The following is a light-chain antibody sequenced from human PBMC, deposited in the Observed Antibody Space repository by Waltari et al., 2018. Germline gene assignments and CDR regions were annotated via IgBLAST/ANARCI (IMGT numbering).Light chain of an antibody. Sequence: SFVVTQPPSLSVAPGETASLTCEGYNIGIKSVHWYQQKPGQAPVLVVFDDYDRPSGIPERVLGSNSRNTATLKITKVEAGDEADYYCQVWESSSEVVFGGGTKLTVL. CDR2: DDY. CDR3: QVWESSSEVV. J-gene: IGLJ2*01. CDR1: NIGIKS. V-gene: IGLV3-21*02.